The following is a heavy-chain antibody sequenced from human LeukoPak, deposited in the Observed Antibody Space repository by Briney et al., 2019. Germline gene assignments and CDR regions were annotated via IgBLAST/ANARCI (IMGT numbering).Heavy chain of an antibody. CDR2: IIPIFGTA. J-gene: IGHJ6*03. V-gene: IGHV1-69*06. Sequence: SVKVSCKASGGTFSSYSINWVRQAPGQGLEWMGGIIPIFGTANYAQKFQGRVTITADKSTSTVYMELSSLRSEDTAVYYCARDGYYDSSGYYYMNYYYYYMDVWGKGTTVTVSS. CDR3: ARDGYYDSSGYYYMNYYYYYMDV. D-gene: IGHD3-22*01. CDR1: GGTFSSYS.